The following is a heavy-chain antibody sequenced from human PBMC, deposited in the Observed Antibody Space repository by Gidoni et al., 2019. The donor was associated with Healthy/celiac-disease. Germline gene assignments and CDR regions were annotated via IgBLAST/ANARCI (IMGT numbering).Heavy chain of an antibody. J-gene: IGHJ3*02. Sequence: VQRVQPGPEEKKPGEPLRIACTDSGYSSPSYWLSWVRQMPGKGLEGMGRIDPSASYTTYSPSFQGHVTISADKSTSTASLQWSSLKASDTPMYYCARHVQPRPRSAFDIWGQGTMVTVSS. V-gene: IGHV5-10-1*01. CDR2: IDPSASYT. CDR1: GYSSPSYW. D-gene: IGHD3-10*02. CDR3: ARHVQPRPRSAFDI.